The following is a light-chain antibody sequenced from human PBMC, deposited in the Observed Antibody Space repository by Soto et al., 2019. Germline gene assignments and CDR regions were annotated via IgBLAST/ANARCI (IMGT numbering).Light chain of an antibody. Sequence: QSALTQPRSLSGSPGQSVTISCTGTSSDVGAYNYVSWYQQHPGKAPKLMICDVSKRPSGVPDRFSGFKSGNTASLTISGLQAEDEADYYCCSYAGSYTWVFGEGTKVTVL. V-gene: IGLV2-11*01. CDR1: SSDVGAYNY. CDR3: CSYAGSYTWV. J-gene: IGLJ3*02. CDR2: DVS.